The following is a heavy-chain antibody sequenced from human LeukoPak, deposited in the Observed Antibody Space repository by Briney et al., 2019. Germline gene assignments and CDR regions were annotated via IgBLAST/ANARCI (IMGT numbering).Heavy chain of an antibody. V-gene: IGHV3-20*04. CDR2: INWNGGST. CDR1: GFTFDDYG. J-gene: IGHJ4*02. CDR3: ARAPAPRNHVLRFLEWLLHYYFDY. D-gene: IGHD3-3*01. Sequence: GGSLRLSCAASGFTFDDYGMSWVRQAPGKGLEWVSGINWNGGSTGYADSVKGRFTISRDNAKNSLYLQMNSLRAEDTALYYCARAPAPRNHVLRFLEWLLHYYFDYWGQGTLVTVSS.